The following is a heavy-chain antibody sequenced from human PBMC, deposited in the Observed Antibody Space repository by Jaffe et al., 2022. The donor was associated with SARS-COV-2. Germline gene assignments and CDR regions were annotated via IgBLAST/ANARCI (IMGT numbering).Heavy chain of an antibody. V-gene: IGHV3-7*01. J-gene: IGHJ4*02. CDR2: IKEDGSEK. CDR3: ARSRGFVD. Sequence: EVQLVESGGGLVQPGGSLRLSCAASGFTFSSNWMSWVRQAPGKGLEWVANIKEDGSEKYYVDSVKGRFTISRDNAKNSLCLQMNSLRAEDTAIYYCARSRGFVDWGQGTLVTVSS. D-gene: IGHD2-21*01. CDR1: GFTFSSNW.